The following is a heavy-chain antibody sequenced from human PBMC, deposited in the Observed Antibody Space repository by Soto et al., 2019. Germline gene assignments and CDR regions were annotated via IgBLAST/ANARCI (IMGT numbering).Heavy chain of an antibody. J-gene: IGHJ6*02. CDR1: GGSISSYY. D-gene: IGHD3-10*01. Sequence: SETLSLTCTVSGGSISSYYWSWIRQRAGKGLEWIGRIYTGGSTDYNPSLKGRVTMSVDTSKNQFSLKLSSVTAADTAVYYCARYYYGAGSYEYSYYYGLDVWGQGTTVTVAS. CDR2: IYTGGST. CDR3: ARYYYGAGSYEYSYYYGLDV. V-gene: IGHV4-4*07.